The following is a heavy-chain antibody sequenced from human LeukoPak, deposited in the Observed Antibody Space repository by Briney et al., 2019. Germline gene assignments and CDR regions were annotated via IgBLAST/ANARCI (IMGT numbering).Heavy chain of an antibody. CDR1: GFTFSIYA. CDR3: AKDRPNYYGSNGHYYRRDGDY. CDR2: ITSSGDGT. J-gene: IGHJ4*02. V-gene: IGHV3-23*01. D-gene: IGHD3-22*01. Sequence: PGGSLRLSCAASGFTFSIYAMSWVRQAPGKGLKWVSSITSSGDGTYYADSVKGRFTISRDNSENMLYLQMNSLTVEDTAVYFCAKDRPNYYGSNGHYYRRDGDYWGQGTLVTVSS.